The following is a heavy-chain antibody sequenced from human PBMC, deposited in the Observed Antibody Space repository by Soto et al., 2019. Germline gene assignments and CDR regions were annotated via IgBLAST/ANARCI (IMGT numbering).Heavy chain of an antibody. CDR1: GGSISSYY. CDR2: IYYSGST. Sequence: SETLSLTCTVSGGSISSYYWSWIRQPPGKGLEWIGYIYYSGSTNYNPSLKSRVTISVDTSKNQFSLKLSSVTAADTAVYYCARHVWEGYSSSSFDYWGQGTLVTVSS. J-gene: IGHJ4*02. V-gene: IGHV4-59*08. D-gene: IGHD6-6*01. CDR3: ARHVWEGYSSSSFDY.